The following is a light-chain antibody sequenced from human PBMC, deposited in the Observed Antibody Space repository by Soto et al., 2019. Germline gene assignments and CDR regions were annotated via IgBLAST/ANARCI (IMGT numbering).Light chain of an antibody. CDR2: DAS. V-gene: IGKV1-5*01. Sequence: DIQMTQSPSTLSASVGDRVTITCRASQSISSWLAWYQQKPGKAPQFLIYDASSLESGVPSRFSGSGSGTEFTLTISSLQPDDFSTYYCQQYNSYITFGGGTKVEIK. J-gene: IGKJ4*01. CDR1: QSISSW. CDR3: QQYNSYIT.